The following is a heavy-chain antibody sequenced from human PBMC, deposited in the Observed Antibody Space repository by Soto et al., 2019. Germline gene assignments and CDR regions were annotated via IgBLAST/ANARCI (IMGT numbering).Heavy chain of an antibody. Sequence: ASVKVSCKASGGTFSNYLISWVRQAPGQGLEWMGGIIPIFGTPNYAQKFQDRVTITADESTSTAYMELSSLRSDDTAVYYCARARYRGGSGNFWVNRFDPWGPGTLVTVS. D-gene: IGHD3-10*01. J-gene: IGHJ5*02. CDR3: ARARYRGGSGNFWVNRFDP. CDR2: IIPIFGTP. CDR1: GGTFSNYL. V-gene: IGHV1-69*13.